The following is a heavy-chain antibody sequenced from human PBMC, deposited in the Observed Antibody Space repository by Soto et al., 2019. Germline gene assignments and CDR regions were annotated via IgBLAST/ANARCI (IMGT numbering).Heavy chain of an antibody. J-gene: IGHJ4*02. V-gene: IGHV3-23*01. Sequence: PGGSLRLSCAASGFTFSSYAMSWVHQAPGKGLEWVSAISGSGGSTYYADSVKGRFTISRDNSKNTLYLQMNSLRAEDTAVYYCAKDLATVEKETDTAMVEDYFDYWGQGTLVTVSS. CDR2: ISGSGGST. CDR1: GFTFSSYA. D-gene: IGHD5-18*01. CDR3: AKDLATVEKETDTAMVEDYFDY.